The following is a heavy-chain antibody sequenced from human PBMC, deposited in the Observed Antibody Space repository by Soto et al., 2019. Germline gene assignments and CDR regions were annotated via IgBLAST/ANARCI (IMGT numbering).Heavy chain of an antibody. V-gene: IGHV3-15*01. CDR1: GFTFNDAW. Sequence: EVQLVESGGGLVKPGGSLRLSCAASGFTFNDAWMSWVRQAPGKGLEWVGRIKGRIDGGTTDYAAPVKGRFTISRDDSKNTLYLEMNSLKTEDTAVYYCTTTPEGLFWFGEDGDGFALWGQGTMVTVSP. D-gene: IGHD3-10*01. J-gene: IGHJ3*01. CDR3: TTTPEGLFWFGEDGDGFAL. CDR2: IKGRIDGGTT.